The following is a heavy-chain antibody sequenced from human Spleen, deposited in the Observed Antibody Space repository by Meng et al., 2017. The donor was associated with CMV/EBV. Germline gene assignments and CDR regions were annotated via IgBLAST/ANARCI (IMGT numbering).Heavy chain of an antibody. V-gene: IGHV3-30*02. CDR1: GFSFGSYG. J-gene: IGHJ4*02. CDR3: ADYPLKPYYVDS. CDR2: IRYDGSNK. D-gene: IGHD3-10*01. Sequence: GESLKISCAASGFSFGSYGMQWVRQAPGKGLEWAAFIRYDGSNKYYVDSVKGRFTISRDNAKNSLYLQMNSLRAEDTAIYYCADYPLKPYYVDSWGQGTLVTVSS.